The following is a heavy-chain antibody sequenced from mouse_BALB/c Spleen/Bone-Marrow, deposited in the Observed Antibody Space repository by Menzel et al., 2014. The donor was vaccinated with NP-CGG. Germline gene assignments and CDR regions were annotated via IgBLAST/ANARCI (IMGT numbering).Heavy chain of an antibody. Sequence: VHLVESGAELVKPGASVKLSCKASGYTFXSYWMHWVKQRPGQGLEWIGEINPSNGRTNYNEKFKSKATLTVVKSSSTAYMQLSSLTSEDSAVYYCARDYGYWYFDVWGAGTTVTVSS. CDR3: ARDYGYWYFDV. CDR2: INPSNGRT. D-gene: IGHD1-1*02. V-gene: IGHV1S81*02. CDR1: GYTFXSYW. J-gene: IGHJ1*01.